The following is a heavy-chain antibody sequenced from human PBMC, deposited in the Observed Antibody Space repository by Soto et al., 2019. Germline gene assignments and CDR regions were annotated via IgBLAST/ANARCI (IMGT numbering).Heavy chain of an antibody. Sequence: ASVKVSCKASGYTFTSYYMHWVRQAPGQGLEWMGIINPSGGSTSYAQKFQGRVTMTRDTSTSTVYMELSSLRSEDTAVYYCARDPDPDELYDLWGSPNDYGMDVWGQGTTVTVSS. CDR1: GYTFTSYY. V-gene: IGHV1-46*01. J-gene: IGHJ6*02. CDR3: ARDPDPDELYDLWGSPNDYGMDV. CDR2: INPSGGST. D-gene: IGHD3-3*01.